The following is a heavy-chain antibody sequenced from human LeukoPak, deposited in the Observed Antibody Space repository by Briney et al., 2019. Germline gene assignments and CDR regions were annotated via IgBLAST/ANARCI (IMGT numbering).Heavy chain of an antibody. CDR1: GGSLSGYY. D-gene: IGHD2-2*01. CDR3: ARGSRYCSSTSCQGNWFDP. CDR2: INHSGST. J-gene: IGHJ5*02. V-gene: IGHV4-34*01. Sequence: SETLSLTCAVYGGSLSGYYWSWIRQPPGKGLEWIGEINHSGSTNYNPSLKSRVTISVDTSKNQFSLKLSSVTAADTAVYYCARGSRYCSSTSCQGNWFDPWGQGTLVTVSS.